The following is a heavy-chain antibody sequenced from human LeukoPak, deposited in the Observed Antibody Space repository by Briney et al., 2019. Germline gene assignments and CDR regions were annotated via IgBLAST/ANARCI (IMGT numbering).Heavy chain of an antibody. CDR2: IYYSGST. J-gene: IGHJ5*02. Sequence: SETLSLTCTVSGGSISSYYWGWIRQPPGKGLEWIGYIYYSGSTNYNPSLKSRVTISVDTSKNQFSLKLSSVTAADTAVYYCARENYDFWSGYYGNWFDPWGQGTLVTVSS. V-gene: IGHV4-59*01. D-gene: IGHD3-3*01. CDR3: ARENYDFWSGYYGNWFDP. CDR1: GGSISSYY.